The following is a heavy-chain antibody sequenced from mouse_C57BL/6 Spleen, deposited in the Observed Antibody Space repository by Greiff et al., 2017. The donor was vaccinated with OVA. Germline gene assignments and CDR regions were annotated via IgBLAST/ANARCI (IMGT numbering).Heavy chain of an antibody. Sequence: QVQLKESGPGLVQPSQSLSITCTVSGFSLTSYGVHWVRQSPGKGLEWLGVIWRGGSTDYNAAFMYRLGITKDNSKGQVFFKMNSLQADDTAIYYCANHDPPYYGSSPYAMDYWGQGTTVTVSS. CDR3: ANHDPPYYGSSPYAMDY. J-gene: IGHJ4*01. V-gene: IGHV2-5*01. CDR1: GFSLTSYG. CDR2: IWRGGST. D-gene: IGHD1-1*01.